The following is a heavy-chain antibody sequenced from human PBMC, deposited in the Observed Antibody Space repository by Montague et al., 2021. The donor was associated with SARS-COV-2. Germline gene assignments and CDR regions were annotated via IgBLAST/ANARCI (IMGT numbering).Heavy chain of an antibody. CDR1: GGSFSAYY. V-gene: IGHV4-34*01. J-gene: IGHJ4*02. CDR2: INHSGST. Sequence: SETLSLTCAVYGGSFSAYYWSWIRQPPGKGLEWIGEINHSGSTNYNPSLKSRVTISVDTSKNQFSLRLSSVTAADTAVYYCARDRGVQYQLQMPFYFDYWGQGPLVTVSS. D-gene: IGHD2-2*01. CDR3: ARDRGVQYQLQMPFYFDY.